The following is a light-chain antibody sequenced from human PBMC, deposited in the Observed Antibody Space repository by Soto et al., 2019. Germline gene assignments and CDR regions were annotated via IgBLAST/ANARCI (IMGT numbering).Light chain of an antibody. V-gene: IGLV2-11*01. J-gene: IGLJ1*01. CDR2: DVT. CDR1: SSDVGGYSY. CDR3: FSYAGSNTLV. Sequence: QSALTQPPSASGSPGQSVTISCTGTSSDVGGYSYVSWYQQYPGKVPKLMIYDVTTRPSGIPDRFSGSKSGNTASLTISGLQAEDEADYYCFSYAGSNTLVFGTGTKLTVL.